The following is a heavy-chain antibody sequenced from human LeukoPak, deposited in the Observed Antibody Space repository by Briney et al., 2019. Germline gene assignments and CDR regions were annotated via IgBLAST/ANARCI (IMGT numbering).Heavy chain of an antibody. CDR1: GGTFSSYA. D-gene: IGHD3-16*01. Sequence: ASVKVSCKASGGTFSSYAINWVRQATGQGLEWMGWMNPNSGNTGYAQKFQGRVIMTRNTSISTAYMELSSLTSEDTAVYYCRGGNWFDPWGQGTLVTVSS. CDR3: RGGNWFDP. J-gene: IGHJ5*02. CDR2: MNPNSGNT. V-gene: IGHV1-8*02.